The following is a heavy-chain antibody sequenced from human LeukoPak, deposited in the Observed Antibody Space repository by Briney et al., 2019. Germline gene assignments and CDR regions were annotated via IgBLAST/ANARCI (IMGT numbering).Heavy chain of an antibody. D-gene: IGHD2/OR15-2a*01. CDR2: INQHGSDK. Sequence: GGSLRLSCAASGFTFSNYWMSWVRQAPGKGLEWVANINQHGSDKFYVDSVKGRFTISRDNAKNSLSLQMNSLRGEDTGVYYCATYLQSGPIDSWGQGTLVTVSS. J-gene: IGHJ4*02. CDR3: ATYLQSGPIDS. CDR1: GFTFSNYW. V-gene: IGHV3-7*01.